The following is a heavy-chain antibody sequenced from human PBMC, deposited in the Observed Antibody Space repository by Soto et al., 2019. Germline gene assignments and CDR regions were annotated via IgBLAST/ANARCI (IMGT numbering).Heavy chain of an antibody. Sequence: QVQLQESGPGLVKPSQTLSLMCIVSGAPISGGDYHWSWIRQPPGKGLEWIGYIFPSVATHYNSSLGSRITMSVETSNSHFSLKLTSVTAADTAVYFCARGSAAKRYFDLWGRGTLVTVSS. V-gene: IGHV4-30-4*01. CDR1: GAPISGGDYH. CDR3: ARGSAAKRYFDL. D-gene: IGHD5-18*01. J-gene: IGHJ2*01. CDR2: IFPSVAT.